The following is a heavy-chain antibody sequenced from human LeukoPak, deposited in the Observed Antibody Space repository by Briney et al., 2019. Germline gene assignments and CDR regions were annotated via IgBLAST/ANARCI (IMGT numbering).Heavy chain of an antibody. V-gene: IGHV4-59*08. J-gene: IGHJ4*02. CDR3: ARRRGYSYDY. CDR2: IYYSGST. Sequence: PSETLSLTCTVSGGSISSYYWSWIRQPPGKGLEGIGYIYYSGSTNYNPSLKSRVTISVDTSKNQFSLKLSSVTAADTAVYYCARRRGYSYDYWGQGTLVTVSS. CDR1: GGSISSYY. D-gene: IGHD5-18*01.